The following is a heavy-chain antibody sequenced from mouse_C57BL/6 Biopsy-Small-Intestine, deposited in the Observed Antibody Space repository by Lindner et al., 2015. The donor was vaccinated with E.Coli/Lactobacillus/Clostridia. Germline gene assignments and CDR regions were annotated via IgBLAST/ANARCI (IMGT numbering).Heavy chain of an antibody. CDR2: ISYSRST. CDR3: ARGASWFAY. V-gene: IGHV3-1*01. J-gene: IGHJ3*01. D-gene: IGHD3-1*01. Sequence: VQLQESGPGMVKPSQSLSLTCTVTGYSITSGYDWHWIRHFPGNKPEWMGYISYSRSTNYNPSLKSRISITHDTSKNHFFLKLNSVTTEDTATYYCARGASWFAYWGQGTLVTVSA. CDR1: GYSITSGYD.